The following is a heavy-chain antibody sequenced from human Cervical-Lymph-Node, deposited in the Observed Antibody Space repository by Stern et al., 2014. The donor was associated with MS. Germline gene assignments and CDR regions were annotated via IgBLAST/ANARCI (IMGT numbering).Heavy chain of an antibody. CDR2: ISYDGSNN. V-gene: IGHV3-30*04. J-gene: IGHJ4*02. Sequence: VQLVESGGGVVQPGRSLGLSCAASGFTFSSYAMHWVRQAPGKGLEWVAVISYDGSNNYYTDSVKGRFTLSRDNSKNTMYLQMNSLRPDDTAVYFCASGSFLYSFDYWGQGTLVTVSS. D-gene: IGHD3-10*01. CDR3: ASGSFLYSFDY. CDR1: GFTFSSYA.